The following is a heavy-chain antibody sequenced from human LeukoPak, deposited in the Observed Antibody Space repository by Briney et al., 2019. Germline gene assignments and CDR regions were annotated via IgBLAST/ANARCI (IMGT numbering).Heavy chain of an antibody. J-gene: IGHJ6*02. CDR3: AKAYWGLGELRLMDGMDV. CDR2: ISGSGGST. V-gene: IGHV3-23*01. Sequence: GGSLRLSCAVSRFIFSSYAMNWVRQAPGKGLEWISGISGSGGSTYYADSVKGRFTISRDNSKNTLYLQMNSLRAEDTAVYYCAKAYWGLGELRLMDGMDVWGQGTTVTVSS. D-gene: IGHD3-10*01. CDR1: RFIFSSYA.